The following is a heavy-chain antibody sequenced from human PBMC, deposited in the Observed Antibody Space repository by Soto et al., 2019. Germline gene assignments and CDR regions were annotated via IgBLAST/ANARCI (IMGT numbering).Heavy chain of an antibody. CDR3: ARVSVVVAAHYNWFDP. CDR2: IYYSGST. V-gene: IGHV4-39*01. CDR1: GGSISSSSYY. J-gene: IGHJ5*02. Sequence: SETLSLTCTVSGGSISSSSYYWGWIRQPPGKGLEWIGSIYYSGSTYYNPSLKSRVTISVETSKNQFSLKLSSVTAADTAVYYCARVSVVVAAHYNWFDPWGQGTLVTVSS. D-gene: IGHD2-15*01.